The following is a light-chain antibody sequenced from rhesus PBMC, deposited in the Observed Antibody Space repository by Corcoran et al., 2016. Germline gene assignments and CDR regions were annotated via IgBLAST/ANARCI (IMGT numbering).Light chain of an antibody. CDR1: RSYIGGYY. J-gene: IGLJ6*01. CDR3: QSYDSSLSAHV. CDR2: ENN. V-gene: IGLV1-85*01. Sequence: QSVLTQPPSVSGAPGQRVTISCTGSRSYIGGYYVQWYQQLPGTAPKLLIYENNKRPSGVSDRFSGSQSGTSASLTITGLQSEDEADYYCQSYDSSLSAHVFGSGTKLTVL.